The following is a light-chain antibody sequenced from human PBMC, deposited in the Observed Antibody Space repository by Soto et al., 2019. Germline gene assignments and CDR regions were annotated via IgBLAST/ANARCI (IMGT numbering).Light chain of an antibody. V-gene: IGLV2-14*01. CDR1: SGDVGGYDY. CDR2: EVT. CDR3: QSYDSSLSAYV. Sequence: QSVLTQPASVSGSPGQSITISCTGTSGDVGGYDYVSWYQQHPGKAPKFMIYEVTNRPSGVSHRFSGSKSGTSASLAITGLQAEDEADYYCQSYDSSLSAYVFGPGTKISVL. J-gene: IGLJ1*01.